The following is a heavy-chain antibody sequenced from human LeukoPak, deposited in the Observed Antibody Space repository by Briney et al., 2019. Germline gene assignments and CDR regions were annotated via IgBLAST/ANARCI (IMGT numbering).Heavy chain of an antibody. D-gene: IGHD3-9*01. J-gene: IGHJ4*02. CDR3: ARYGYIFPGYFDY. Sequence: ASVKVSCKASGYTFTGYYMHWVRQAPGQGLEWMGWINPNSGGTNYAQKFQGRVTMTRDTSISTAYMELSRLRSDDTAVYYCARYGYIFPGYFDYWGQGTLVTVSS. CDR1: GYTFTGYY. CDR2: INPNSGGT. V-gene: IGHV1-2*02.